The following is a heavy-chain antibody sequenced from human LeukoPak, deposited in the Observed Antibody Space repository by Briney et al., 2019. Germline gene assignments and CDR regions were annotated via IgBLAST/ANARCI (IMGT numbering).Heavy chain of an antibody. J-gene: IGHJ2*01. CDR2: IYTSGST. Sequence: SETLSLTCTVSGGSISSYYWSWIRQPPGKGLEWIGYIYTSGSTNYNPSLKSRVTISVDTSKNQFSLKLSSVTAADTAVYYCARLSGAVAGPDWYFDLWGRGTLVTVSS. CDR3: ARLSGAVAGPDWYFDL. CDR1: GGSISSYY. D-gene: IGHD6-19*01. V-gene: IGHV4-4*09.